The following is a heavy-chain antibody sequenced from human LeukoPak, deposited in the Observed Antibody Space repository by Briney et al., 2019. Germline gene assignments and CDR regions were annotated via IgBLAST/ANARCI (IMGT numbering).Heavy chain of an antibody. CDR3: ARGQWLREYDY. D-gene: IGHD6-19*01. Sequence: ASVKVSCKASGYTFTSYGISWVRQAPGQGLEWMGWISAYNGDTNYAQKLQGRVTMTTDTSTSTAYMELRSLRPDDTGLYYCARGQWLREYDYWGQGTLVTVSS. CDR2: ISAYNGDT. V-gene: IGHV1-18*01. CDR1: GYTFTSYG. J-gene: IGHJ4*02.